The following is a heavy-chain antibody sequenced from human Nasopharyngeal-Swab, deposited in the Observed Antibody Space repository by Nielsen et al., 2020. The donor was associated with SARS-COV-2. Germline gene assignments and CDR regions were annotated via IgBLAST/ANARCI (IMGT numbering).Heavy chain of an antibody. CDR1: GFTFSSYS. CDR2: ISYDGSNK. J-gene: IGHJ6*02. V-gene: IGHV3-30*18. Sequence: SCAASGFTFSSYSMHWVRQAPGKGLEWVAVISYDGSNKYYADSVKGRFTISRDNSKNTLYLQMNSLRAEDTAVYYCAKDLGYSSSWYGTYYYYYGMDVWGQGTTVTVSS. CDR3: AKDLGYSSSWYGTYYYYYGMDV. D-gene: IGHD6-13*01.